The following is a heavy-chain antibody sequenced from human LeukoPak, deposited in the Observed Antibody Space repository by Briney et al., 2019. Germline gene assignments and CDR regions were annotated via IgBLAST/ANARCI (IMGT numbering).Heavy chain of an antibody. CDR1: GGSISSSSYY. Sequence: SETLSLTCTVSGGSISSSSYYWGWIRQPPGKGLEWIGSIYYSGSTYYNPSLKSRVTISVDTSKNQFSLKLSSVTAADTAVYYCARHGLEVGVPDYFDYWGQGTLVTVSS. V-gene: IGHV4-39*01. D-gene: IGHD1-26*01. CDR2: IYYSGST. CDR3: ARHGLEVGVPDYFDY. J-gene: IGHJ4*02.